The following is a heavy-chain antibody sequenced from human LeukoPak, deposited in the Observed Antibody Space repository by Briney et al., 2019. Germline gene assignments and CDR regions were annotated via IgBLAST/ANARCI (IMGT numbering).Heavy chain of an antibody. D-gene: IGHD2-21*02. CDR1: GYTFSNYY. CDR3: ARAPGVTPWYFDL. CDR2: INPNSGGT. J-gene: IGHJ2*01. V-gene: IGHV1-2*02. Sequence: ASVKVSCKASGYTFSNYYMHWVRQAPGQGLEWMGWINPNSGGTNYAQKLQGRVTMTTDTSTSTAYMELRSLRSDDTAVYYCARAPGVTPWYFDLWGRGTLVTVSS.